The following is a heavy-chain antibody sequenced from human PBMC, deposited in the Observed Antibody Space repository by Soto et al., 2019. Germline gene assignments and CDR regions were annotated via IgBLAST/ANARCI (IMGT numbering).Heavy chain of an antibody. V-gene: IGHV4-39*07. Sequence: SETLSLTCIVSGGSISSSSHYWSWIRQPPGKGLEWIGSIYYTGSTYYNPSLKSRVTISVDTSKNQVSLKLSSVTAADTAVFYCGRDTACNGFDPWGQGTMVTVSS. CDR2: IYYTGST. D-gene: IGHD4-17*01. CDR1: GGSISSSSHY. CDR3: GRDTACNGFDP. J-gene: IGHJ5*02.